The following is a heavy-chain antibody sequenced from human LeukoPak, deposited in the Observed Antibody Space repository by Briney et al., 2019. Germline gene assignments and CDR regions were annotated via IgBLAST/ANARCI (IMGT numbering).Heavy chain of an antibody. CDR3: ARDQIFGVVKAYYYGMDV. J-gene: IGHJ6*02. V-gene: IGHV1-69*13. CDR2: IIPIFGTA. Sequence: SVKVSCKASGGTFSSYAISWVRQAPGQGLEWMGGIIPIFGTANYAQKFQGRVTITVDESTSTAYMELSSLRSEDTAVYYCARDQIFGVVKAYYYGMDVWGQGTTVTVSS. CDR1: GGTFSSYA. D-gene: IGHD3-3*01.